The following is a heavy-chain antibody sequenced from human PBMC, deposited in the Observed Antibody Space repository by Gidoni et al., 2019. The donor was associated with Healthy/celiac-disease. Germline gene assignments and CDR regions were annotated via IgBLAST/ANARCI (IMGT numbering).Heavy chain of an antibody. CDR1: GGSLSSGAYY. CDR3: ASQITGTTDSPDYYYYGMDV. D-gene: IGHD1-20*01. V-gene: IGHV4-30-4*01. Sequence: QVQLQESGPGLVKPSQTLSLTCTASGGSLSSGAYYWSWIRQPPGKGLEWIGYIYYSGSTYYNPSLKSRVTIPVDTSKNQFSLKLSSVTAADTAVYYCASQITGTTDSPDYYYYGMDVWGQGTTVTVSS. J-gene: IGHJ6*02. CDR2: IYYSGST.